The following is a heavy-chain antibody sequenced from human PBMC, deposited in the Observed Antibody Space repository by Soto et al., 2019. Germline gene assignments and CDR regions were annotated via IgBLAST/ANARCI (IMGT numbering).Heavy chain of an antibody. CDR2: IIPMFGTP. CDR1: GGSFRRYS. J-gene: IGHJ6*02. V-gene: IGHV1-69*01. Sequence: QVQVVQSGAEVKKPGSSVKVSCRSSGGSFRRYSISWVRQAPGQGLEWMGGIIPMFGTPNYAQTFRGRVTINADESTSTAYMDLSSLRSDDTAVYYCVSGTRDCTTISCYTTQGSFYYGMDVWGQGTTVTVSS. D-gene: IGHD2-2*02. CDR3: VSGTRDCTTISCYTTQGSFYYGMDV.